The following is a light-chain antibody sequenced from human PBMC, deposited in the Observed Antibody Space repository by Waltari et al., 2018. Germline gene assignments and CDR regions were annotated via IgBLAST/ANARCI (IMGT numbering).Light chain of an antibody. CDR1: QSVSSSY. J-gene: IGKJ2*01. V-gene: IGKV3-20*01. CDR3: QQYGASPYT. CDR2: GPA. Sequence: EIVLTQSPGTLSLSPGETATLSCRASQSVSSSYLAWYQHKPGQPPRLLIHGPASRATGIPDRCRGSGSGTDFTLTINRLEPEDFAVYYCQQYGASPYTFGQGTKLEIK.